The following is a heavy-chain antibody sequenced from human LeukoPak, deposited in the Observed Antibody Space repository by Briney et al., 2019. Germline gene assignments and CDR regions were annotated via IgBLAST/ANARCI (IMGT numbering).Heavy chain of an antibody. CDR3: ARGGAVGGTWD. Sequence: KASETLSLTCTVSGGSIDSYYWSWIRQSPGKGLEWIGYIYYGGSTNNDPSLKSRVTISLDTSKNQFSLKLSSVTAADTAVYYCARGGAVGGTWDWGQGTLVTVSS. CDR1: GGSIDSYY. J-gene: IGHJ1*01. D-gene: IGHD6-19*01. V-gene: IGHV4-59*01. CDR2: IYYGGST.